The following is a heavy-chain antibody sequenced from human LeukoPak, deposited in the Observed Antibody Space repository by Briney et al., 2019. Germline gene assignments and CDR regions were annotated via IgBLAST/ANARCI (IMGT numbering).Heavy chain of an antibody. Sequence: GRSLRLSCAASGFTFSSYGMHWVRQAPGKGLEWVAVIWYDGSNKYYADSVKGRFTISRDNSKNTLYLQMNSLRAEDTAVYFCAAAPNENFFDFRGQGTLVTVSS. J-gene: IGHJ4*02. CDR1: GFTFSSYG. V-gene: IGHV3-33*01. CDR2: IWYDGSNK. CDR3: AAAPNENFFDF. D-gene: IGHD2-15*01.